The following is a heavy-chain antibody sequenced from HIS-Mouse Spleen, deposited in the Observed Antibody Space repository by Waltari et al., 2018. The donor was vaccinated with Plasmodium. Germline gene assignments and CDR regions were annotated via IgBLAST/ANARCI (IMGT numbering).Heavy chain of an antibody. CDR2: INPNSGGT. V-gene: IGHV1-2*02. D-gene: IGHD6-13*01. J-gene: IGHJ1*01. CDR1: GYTFTGYY. Sequence: QVQLVQSGAEVKKPGASVKVSCKDSGYTFTGYYMHWVRQAPGQGLEWMGWINPNSGGTNYTQKFQGRVTMTRDTYISTAYMELSRLRSDDTAVYYCARVLGYKAAAGTFVEYFQHWGQGTLVTVSS. CDR3: ARVLGYKAAAGTFVEYFQH.